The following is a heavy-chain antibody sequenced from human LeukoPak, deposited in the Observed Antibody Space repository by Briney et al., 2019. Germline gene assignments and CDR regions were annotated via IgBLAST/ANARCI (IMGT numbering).Heavy chain of an antibody. Sequence: GGSLRLSCAASGFTFSSYAMSWVRQAPGKGLEWVSAISGSGGSTYYADSVKGRFTTSRDNSKNTLYLQMNSLRAEDTAVYYCAKINAPRVGFDYWGQGTLVTVSS. CDR2: ISGSGGST. J-gene: IGHJ4*02. CDR3: AKINAPRVGFDY. V-gene: IGHV3-23*01. D-gene: IGHD1-26*01. CDR1: GFTFSSYA.